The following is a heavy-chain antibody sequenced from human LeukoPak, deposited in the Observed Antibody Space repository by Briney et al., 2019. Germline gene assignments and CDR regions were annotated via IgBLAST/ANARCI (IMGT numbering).Heavy chain of an antibody. CDR3: ARVLPIEGRYDILTGGPFDP. CDR2: IYPRGST. J-gene: IGHJ5*02. CDR1: GGSISSSSYY. V-gene: IGHV4-61*02. D-gene: IGHD3-9*01. Sequence: SGTLSLTCTVSGGSISSSSYYWGWIRQPAGKGLEWIGRIYPRGSTKYNFSLKSRVTMSVDTSKNQFSLRLNSVTAADTAIYYCARVLPIEGRYDILTGGPFDPWGRGTLVTVSS.